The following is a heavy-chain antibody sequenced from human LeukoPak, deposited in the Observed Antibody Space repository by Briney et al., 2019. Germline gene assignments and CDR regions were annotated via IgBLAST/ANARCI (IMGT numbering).Heavy chain of an antibody. CDR2: ISGSGGST. V-gene: IGHV3-23*01. J-gene: IGHJ4*02. CDR3: AKTLIDYGDYLLYYFDY. Sequence: HPGGSLRLSCAASGFTFSSYAMSWARQAPGKGLEWVSAISGSGGSTYYADSVKGRFTISRDNSKNTLYLQMNSLRAEDTAVYYCAKTLIDYGDYLLYYFDYWGQGTLVTVSP. D-gene: IGHD4-17*01. CDR1: GFTFSSYA.